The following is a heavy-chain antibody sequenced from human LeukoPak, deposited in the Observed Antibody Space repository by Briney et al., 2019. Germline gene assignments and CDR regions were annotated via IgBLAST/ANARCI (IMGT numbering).Heavy chain of an antibody. D-gene: IGHD6-6*01. CDR1: GGSISSSSYY. V-gene: IGHV4-39*01. CDR2: IYYSGST. J-gene: IGHJ4*02. Sequence: SETLSLTCTVSGGSISSSSYYWGWIRQPPGKGLEWIGSIYYSGSTYYNPSLKSRVTISVDTSKNQFSLKLSSVTAADTAVYYCASLAARQRGAFDYWGQGTLVTVSS. CDR3: ASLAARQRGAFDY.